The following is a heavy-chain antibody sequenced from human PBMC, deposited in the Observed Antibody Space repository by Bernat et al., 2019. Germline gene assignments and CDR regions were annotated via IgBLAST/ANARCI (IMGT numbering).Heavy chain of an antibody. CDR3: AREGGAGYSFDY. D-gene: IGHD3-16*01. CDR1: GFTFSSYA. V-gene: IGHV3-7*03. Sequence: EVQLLESGGGLVQPGGSLRLSCAASGFTFSSYAMSWVRQAPGKGLEWVANINQDGSEKNYVNSVKGRFTIFRDNTKGSLFLQMNGLRAEDTAYYYCAREGGAGYSFDYWGQGALVTVSS. J-gene: IGHJ4*02. CDR2: INQDGSEK.